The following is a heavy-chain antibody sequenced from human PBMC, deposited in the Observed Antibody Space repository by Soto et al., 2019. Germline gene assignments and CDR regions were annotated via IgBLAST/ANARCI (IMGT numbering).Heavy chain of an antibody. CDR3: ARDSAVWIPWWFDP. Sequence: RGSLRLSCAASGFTFSSYSMNWVRQAPGKGLEWVSSISSSSSYIYYADSVKGRFTISRDNAKNSLYLQMNSLRAEDTAVYYCARDSAVWIPWWFDPWGQGTLVTVSS. J-gene: IGHJ5*02. V-gene: IGHV3-21*01. CDR1: GFTFSSYS. CDR2: ISSSSSYI. D-gene: IGHD6-13*01.